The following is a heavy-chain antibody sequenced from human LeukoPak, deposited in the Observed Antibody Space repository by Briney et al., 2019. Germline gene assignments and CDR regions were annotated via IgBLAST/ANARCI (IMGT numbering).Heavy chain of an antibody. J-gene: IGHJ4*02. Sequence: SETLSLTCTVSGGSISSSSYYWGWIRQPPGKGLEWIGSIYYSGSTYYNPSLKSRVTISVDTSKNQFSLKLSSVTAADTAVYYCARPCLRNWNDFDYWGQGTLVTVSS. V-gene: IGHV4-39*01. D-gene: IGHD1-1*01. CDR1: GGSISSSSYY. CDR2: IYYSGST. CDR3: ARPCLRNWNDFDY.